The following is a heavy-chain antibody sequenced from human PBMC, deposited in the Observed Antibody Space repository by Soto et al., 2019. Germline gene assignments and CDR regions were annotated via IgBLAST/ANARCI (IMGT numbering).Heavy chain of an antibody. CDR2: IDSSDNTI. D-gene: IGHD7-27*01. CDR1: GFNFKSYS. J-gene: IGHJ3*01. CDR3: ARDDLPGDPREAFDV. V-gene: IGHV3-48*02. Sequence: EVQLVESGGGLVQPGGSLRLSCAATGFNFKSYSLIWVRQAPGKGLEWISYIDSSDNTIHYGDSVKGRFTVSRDNGRSSLFLQMDSLRDEDTAVYYCARDDLPGDPREAFDVWGQGTMVTVSS.